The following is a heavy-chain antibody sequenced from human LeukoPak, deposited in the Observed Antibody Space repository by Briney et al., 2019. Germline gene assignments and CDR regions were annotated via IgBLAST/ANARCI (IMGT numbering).Heavy chain of an antibody. J-gene: IGHJ4*02. Sequence: SETLSLTCAVYGGSFSGYYWSWIRQPPGKGLEWIGEINHSGSTNYNPSLKSRVTISVDTSKNQFSLKLSSVTAADTAVYYCARDRYYYGSEDLKLDYWGQGTLVTVSS. D-gene: IGHD3-10*01. V-gene: IGHV4-34*01. CDR1: GGSFSGYY. CDR3: ARDRYYYGSEDLKLDY. CDR2: INHSGST.